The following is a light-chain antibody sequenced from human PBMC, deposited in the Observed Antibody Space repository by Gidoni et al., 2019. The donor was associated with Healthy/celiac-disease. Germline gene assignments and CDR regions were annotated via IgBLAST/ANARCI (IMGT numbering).Light chain of an antibody. J-gene: IGKJ2*01. CDR1: QSVLYSSNNKNY. Sequence: DIVMTQSPDSLAVSLGERATINCKSSQSVLYSSNNKNYLAWYQQKPGQPPKLLIYWASTRESGVPDRLSGSGSGTDFTLTISSLQAEDVAFYYCQQYYSTPPYTFGQGTKLEIK. CDR2: WAS. CDR3: QQYYSTPPYT. V-gene: IGKV4-1*01.